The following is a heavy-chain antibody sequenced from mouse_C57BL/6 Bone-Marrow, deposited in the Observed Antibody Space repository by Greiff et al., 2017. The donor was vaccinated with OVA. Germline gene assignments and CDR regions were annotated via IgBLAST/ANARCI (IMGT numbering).Heavy chain of an antibody. V-gene: IGHV5-6*01. CDR2: ISSGGSYT. CDR1: GFTFSSYG. J-gene: IGHJ3*01. Sequence: EVQLVESGGDLVKPGGSLKLSCAASGFTFSSYGMSWVRQTPDKRLEWVATISSGGSYTYYPDSVKGRFTISRDNAKNTLYLQMSSLKSEDTAMYYCASIPHWGQGTLVTVSA. CDR3: ASIPH. D-gene: IGHD5-1-1*01.